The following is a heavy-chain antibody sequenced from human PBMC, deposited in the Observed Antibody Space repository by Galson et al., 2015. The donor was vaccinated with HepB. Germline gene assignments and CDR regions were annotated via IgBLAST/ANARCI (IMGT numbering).Heavy chain of an antibody. CDR1: GFTFSNYG. V-gene: IGHV3-33*01. CDR3: ARDRRSRCYDY. D-gene: IGHD2-2*01. Sequence: SLRLSCAASGFTFSNYGMHWVRQAPGKGLEWVAVIWYDGTYKYYADSVKGRFTISRDQSKSTLHLQMNSLRVEDTAVYYCARDRRSRCYDYWGQGTLVTVSS. J-gene: IGHJ4*02. CDR2: IWYDGTYK.